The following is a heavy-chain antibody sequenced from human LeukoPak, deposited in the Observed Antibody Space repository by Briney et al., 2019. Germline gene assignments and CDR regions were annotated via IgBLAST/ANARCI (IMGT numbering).Heavy chain of an antibody. D-gene: IGHD3-3*01. CDR3: ARGNYDFWSGYHSYYMDV. CDR2: IIPIFGTA. J-gene: IGHJ6*03. CDR1: GGTFSSYA. Sequence: ASVKVSCKASGGTFSSYAISWVRQAPGQGLEWMGGIIPIFGTANYAQKFQGRVTITADESTSTAYMELSSLRSEDTAVYYCARGNYDFWSGYHSYYMDVWGKGTTVTVSS. V-gene: IGHV1-69*13.